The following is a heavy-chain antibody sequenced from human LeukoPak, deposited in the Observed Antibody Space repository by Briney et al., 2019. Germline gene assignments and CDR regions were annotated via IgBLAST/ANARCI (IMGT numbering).Heavy chain of an antibody. Sequence: GGSLRLSCAASGFSFSSYTMTWVRRAPGQGLDWVSSISGGEDDTYYADSVKNRFTISTDNSKNTLYLQMNSLRADDTAVYYCAKAPDWRQGILVSVSS. J-gene: IGHJ4*02. CDR1: GFSFSSYT. CDR3: AKAPD. V-gene: IGHV3-23*01. CDR2: ISGGEDDT.